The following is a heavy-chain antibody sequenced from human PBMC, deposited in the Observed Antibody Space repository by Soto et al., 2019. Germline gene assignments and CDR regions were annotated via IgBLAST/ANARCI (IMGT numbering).Heavy chain of an antibody. Sequence: GGSRRLACTAAGFTVRKKAMSWVGQAPGKGLQWASAISGNGGTTYYADSVKGRFTLSRDNFKDTLYLQMNSLRTEDTAVYYCAKDQSNGRLYFGSWGLGTLVTVSS. D-gene: IGHD2-8*01. CDR3: AKDQSNGRLYFGS. J-gene: IGHJ4*02. CDR1: GFTVRKKA. CDR2: ISGNGGTT. V-gene: IGHV3-23*01.